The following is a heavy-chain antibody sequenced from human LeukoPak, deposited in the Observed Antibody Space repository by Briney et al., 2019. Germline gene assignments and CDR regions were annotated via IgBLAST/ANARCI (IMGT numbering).Heavy chain of an antibody. V-gene: IGHV4-39*07. J-gene: IGHJ4*02. Sequence: SETLSLTCTVSGGSISSSSYYWGWIRQPPGKGLEWIGEINHSGSTNYNPSLKSRVTMSVDTSKNQFSLKVNSMTAADTAVYYCARVDYGDYSKDFDYWGQGTLVTVSS. D-gene: IGHD4-17*01. CDR2: INHSGST. CDR3: ARVDYGDYSKDFDY. CDR1: GGSISSSSYY.